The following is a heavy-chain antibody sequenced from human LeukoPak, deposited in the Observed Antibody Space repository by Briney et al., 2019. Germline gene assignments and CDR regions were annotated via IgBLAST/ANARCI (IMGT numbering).Heavy chain of an antibody. J-gene: IGHJ1*01. CDR1: GGSISSNSYY. D-gene: IGHD5-12*01. CDR3: ARSSEATVAPIKRYLEN. V-gene: IGHV4-39*01. Sequence: PSGTLSLTCTVSGGSISSNSYYWGWIRQPPGKGLEWVGSIYYSGSIYYNPSLKSRVTASMDTSKNQFSLKLSSVTAADTAMYYCARSSEATVAPIKRYLENWGQGTLVTVSS. CDR2: IYYSGSI.